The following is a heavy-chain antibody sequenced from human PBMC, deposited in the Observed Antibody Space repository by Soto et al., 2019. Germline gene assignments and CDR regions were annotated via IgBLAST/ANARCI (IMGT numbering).Heavy chain of an antibody. V-gene: IGHV1-69*01. CDR1: GGTFSSYA. J-gene: IGHJ6*02. Sequence: QVQLVQSGAEVKKPGSSVKVSCKASGGTFSSYAISWVRQAPGQGLEWMGGIIHIFGTANYVQKFQGRVTITADESTSTAYMELSSLRAEDTAVYYCARAATYCGGDCYSWGLTHYYYYGMDVWGQGTTVTVSS. D-gene: IGHD2-21*01. CDR3: ARAATYCGGDCYSWGLTHYYYYGMDV. CDR2: IIHIFGTA.